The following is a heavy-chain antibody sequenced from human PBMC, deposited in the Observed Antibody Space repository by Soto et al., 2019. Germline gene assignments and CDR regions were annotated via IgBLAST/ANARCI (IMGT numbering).Heavy chain of an antibody. Sequence: SETLSLTCAVSGGSISSSNWWSWVRQPPRKGLEWFGSIYYSGSTYYNPSLKSRVTISVDTSKNQFSLKLSSVTAADTAVYYCASWGHCSSTSCYAYYYYYMDVWGKGTTVTVSS. CDR1: GGSISSSNW. CDR3: ASWGHCSSTSCYAYYYYYMDV. J-gene: IGHJ6*03. D-gene: IGHD2-2*01. V-gene: IGHV4-39*01. CDR2: IYYSGST.